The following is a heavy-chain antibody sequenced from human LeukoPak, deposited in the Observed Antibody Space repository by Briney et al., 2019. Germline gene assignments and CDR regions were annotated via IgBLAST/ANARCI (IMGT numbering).Heavy chain of an antibody. CDR3: ARDSRFLEWLPTHFDY. J-gene: IGHJ4*02. Sequence: GASVKVSCKASGYTFTSYGISWVRQAPGQGLEWMGWISAYNGNTNYAQKLQGRVTMTTDTSTSTAYMELRSLRSDDTAVYYCARDSRFLEWLPTHFDYWGQGTLVTVSS. CDR2: ISAYNGNT. D-gene: IGHD3-3*01. CDR1: GYTFTSYG. V-gene: IGHV1-18*01.